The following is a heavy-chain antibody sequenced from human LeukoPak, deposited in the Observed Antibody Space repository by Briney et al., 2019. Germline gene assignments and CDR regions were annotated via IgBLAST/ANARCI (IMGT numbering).Heavy chain of an antibody. Sequence: ADPVSLLCALWGRTLRGYYSIWIGKPPGKGRDWIGEINHSGSTRYTPPLEMRVPIRVRAPKTQFSLKLSSVTAAHTAVYYCARAQNYDFWSGSSRYYYMDVWGKGTTVTVSS. V-gene: IGHV4-34*01. CDR1: GRTLRGYY. CDR3: ARAQNYDFWSGSSRYYYMDV. J-gene: IGHJ6*03. CDR2: INHSGST. D-gene: IGHD3-3*01.